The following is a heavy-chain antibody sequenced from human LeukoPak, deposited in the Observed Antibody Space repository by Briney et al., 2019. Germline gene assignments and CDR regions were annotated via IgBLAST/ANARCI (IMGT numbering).Heavy chain of an antibody. CDR3: ATAGLTKWELLLRDYFDY. Sequence: ASVKVSCKVSGYTLTELSMHWVRQAPGKGLEWMGGFDPEDGETIYAQKFQGRVTMTEDTSTDTAYMELSSLRSEDTAVYYCATAGLTKWELLLRDYFDYWGQGTLVNVSS. V-gene: IGHV1-24*01. CDR1: GYTLTELS. D-gene: IGHD1-26*01. CDR2: FDPEDGET. J-gene: IGHJ4*02.